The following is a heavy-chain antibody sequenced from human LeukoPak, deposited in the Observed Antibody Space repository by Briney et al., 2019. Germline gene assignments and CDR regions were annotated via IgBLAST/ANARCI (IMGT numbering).Heavy chain of an antibody. CDR1: GFTFSSSV. CDR3: AKRPSYDSSRLYYFDY. V-gene: IGHV3-23*01. Sequence: PGGSLRLSCAASGFTFSSSVLSWVRQAPGKGLEWVSTISGFSGNTYYADPVKGRFTISRDNSKNTLYLQMNSLRAEDTAVYYCAKRPSYDSSRLYYFDYWGQGTLVTVSS. J-gene: IGHJ4*02. D-gene: IGHD3-22*01. CDR2: ISGFSGNT.